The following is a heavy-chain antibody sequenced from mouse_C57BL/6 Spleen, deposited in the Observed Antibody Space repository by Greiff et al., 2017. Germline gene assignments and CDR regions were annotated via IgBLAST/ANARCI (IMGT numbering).Heavy chain of an antibody. Sequence: EVKLMESGGDLVKPGGSLKLSCAASGFPFCSYGMSWFRQTPAQRLEWVATLSSGGSYTYYPDSVKGRFTISRDNAKNTLYLQMSSLKSEDTAMYYCARGDDGYYRDYWGQGTTVTVSS. CDR1: GFPFCSYG. V-gene: IGHV5-6*02. CDR2: LSSGGSYT. CDR3: ARGDDGYYRDY. D-gene: IGHD2-3*01. J-gene: IGHJ4*01.